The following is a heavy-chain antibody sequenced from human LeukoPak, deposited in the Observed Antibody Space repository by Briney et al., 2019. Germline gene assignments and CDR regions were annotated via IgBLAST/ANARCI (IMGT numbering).Heavy chain of an antibody. CDR2: INPNSGGT. CDR1: GYTFTGYY. D-gene: IGHD6-19*01. J-gene: IGHJ6*02. CDR3: ARDQGAVAGTYYYYGMDV. Sequence: ASVKVSCKASGYTFTGYYMHWVRQAPGQGLEWMGWINPNSGGTNYAQKFQGRVTTTRDTSISTAYMELSRLRSDDTAVYYCARDQGAVAGTYYYYGMDVWGQGTTVTVSS. V-gene: IGHV1-2*02.